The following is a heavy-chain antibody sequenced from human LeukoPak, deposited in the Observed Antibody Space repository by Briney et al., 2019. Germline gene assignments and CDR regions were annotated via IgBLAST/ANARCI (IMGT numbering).Heavy chain of an antibody. D-gene: IGHD3-22*01. CDR2: ITGSGDYT. V-gene: IGHV3-23*01. J-gene: IGHJ4*02. Sequence: PGGSLRLSCAASGFTFSGYAMTWVRQAPGKGLEWVSSITGSGDYTYYIDSVKVRFTITRDNSKNILYLQMNSLRGEDTALYYCAKDGLYYDGSAHVYYFDYWGQGTLVAVSP. CDR1: GFTFSGYA. CDR3: AKDGLYYDGSAHVYYFDY.